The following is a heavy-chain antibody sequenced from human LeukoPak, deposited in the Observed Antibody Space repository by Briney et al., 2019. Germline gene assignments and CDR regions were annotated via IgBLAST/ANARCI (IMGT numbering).Heavy chain of an antibody. V-gene: IGHV1-2*02. D-gene: IGHD2-15*01. CDR3: AISQYCSGGSCMGGFDY. CDR2: ISPNSGGT. J-gene: IGHJ4*02. CDR1: GYTFTGYY. Sequence: ASVKVSCKASGYTFTGYYMHWVRQAPGQGLEWMGWISPNSGGTNYAQKFQGRVTMTRDTSISTAYMELSRLRSDDTAVYYCAISQYCSGGSCMGGFDYWGQGTLVTVSS.